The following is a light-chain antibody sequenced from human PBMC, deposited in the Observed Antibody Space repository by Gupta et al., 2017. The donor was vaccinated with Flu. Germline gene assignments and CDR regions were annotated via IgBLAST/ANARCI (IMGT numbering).Light chain of an antibody. V-gene: IGKV3-20*01. CDR2: GAS. CDR1: QSVSSSY. J-gene: IGKJ1*01. Sequence: IVLTQSPGTLSLSPGERATLSCRASQSVSSSYLAWYQQKPGQAPRLLIYGASSRATGIPERFSGSGSGTDFTLTISRREPEDFAVYYCQQYGSSPPRTFGQGTKVEIK. CDR3: QQYGSSPPRT.